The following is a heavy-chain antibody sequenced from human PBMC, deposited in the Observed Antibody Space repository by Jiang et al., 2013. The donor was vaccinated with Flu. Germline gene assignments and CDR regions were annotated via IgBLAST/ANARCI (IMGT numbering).Heavy chain of an antibody. CDR1: GGTFSSYA. CDR3: ASGQAYYFDY. V-gene: IGHV1-69*10. CDR2: IIPILGIA. Sequence: KVSCKASGGTFSSYAISWVRQAPGQGLEWTGGIIPILGIANYAQKFQGRVTITADKSTSTAYMELSSLRSEDTAVYYCASGQAYYFDYWGQGTLVTVSS. J-gene: IGHJ4*02.